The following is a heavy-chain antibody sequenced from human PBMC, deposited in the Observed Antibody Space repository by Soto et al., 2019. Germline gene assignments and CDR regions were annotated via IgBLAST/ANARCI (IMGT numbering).Heavy chain of an antibody. CDR3: ARGAGDFVLNYYMDV. V-gene: IGHV1-2*04. CDR2: INPNSGGT. Sequence: QVQLVQSGAEVKKPGASVKVSCKASGYTFTGYYMHWVRQAPGQGLEWMGWINPNSGGTNYAQKFQGWVTMTRDTSISTAYLELSRLRSDDTAVYYCARGAGDFVLNYYMDVWGKGTTVTVSS. D-gene: IGHD3-3*01. CDR1: GYTFTGYY. J-gene: IGHJ6*03.